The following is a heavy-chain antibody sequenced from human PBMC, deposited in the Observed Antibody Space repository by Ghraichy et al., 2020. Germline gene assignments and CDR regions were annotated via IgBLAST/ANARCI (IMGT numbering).Heavy chain of an antibody. CDR3: ARAFISSSWYSGAFDI. V-gene: IGHV4-61*01. CDR1: GGSVSSGSYY. Sequence: SQTLSLTCTVSGGSVSSGSYYWSWIRQPPGKGLEWIGYIYYSGSTNYNPSLKSRVTISVDTSKNQFSLKLSSVTAADTAVYYCARAFISSSWYSGAFDIWGQGTMVTVSS. D-gene: IGHD6-13*01. J-gene: IGHJ3*02. CDR2: IYYSGST.